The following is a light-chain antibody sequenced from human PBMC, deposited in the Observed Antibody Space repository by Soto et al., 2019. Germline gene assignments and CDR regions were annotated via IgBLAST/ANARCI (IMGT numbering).Light chain of an antibody. CDR3: QHYNSYSP. CDR1: QSIGNL. CDR2: KAS. Sequence: DIQMTQSPSTLSASVGDRVIITCRASQSIGNLLAWYQQKPGKAPNLLIYKASTLESGVPSRFSDSGSGTEFTLTISSLQPDDFATYYCQHYNSYSPFGGGTKVEIK. J-gene: IGKJ4*02. V-gene: IGKV1-5*03.